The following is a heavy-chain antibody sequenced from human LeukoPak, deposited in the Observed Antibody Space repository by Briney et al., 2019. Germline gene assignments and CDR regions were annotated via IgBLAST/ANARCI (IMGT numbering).Heavy chain of an antibody. CDR1: GGSISSSSYY. Sequence: SETLSLTCTVSGGSISSSSYYWGWIRQPPGKGLEWIGSIYYSGSTYYNPSLKSRVTISVDTSKNQFSLKLSSVTAADTAVYYCARRYIVAGTTYWGQGTLVTVSS. D-gene: IGHD5-12*01. J-gene: IGHJ4*02. V-gene: IGHV4-39*01. CDR2: IYYSGST. CDR3: ARRYIVAGTTY.